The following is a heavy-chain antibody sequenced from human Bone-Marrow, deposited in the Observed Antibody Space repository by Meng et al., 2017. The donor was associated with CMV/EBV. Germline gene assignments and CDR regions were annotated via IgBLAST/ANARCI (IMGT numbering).Heavy chain of an antibody. CDR3: AKTWGGGYYYDS. CDR1: GFTFNNYG. J-gene: IGHJ4*02. Sequence: SCAASGFTFNNYGMSWVRQAPGKGLEWVSSVDGGDNAYYTDSVKGRFTISRDNSKNTLALQMTNLRVEDTAIYYCAKTWGGGYYYDSWGQGTLVTVSS. CDR2: VDGGDNA. V-gene: IGHV3-23*01. D-gene: IGHD2-21*01.